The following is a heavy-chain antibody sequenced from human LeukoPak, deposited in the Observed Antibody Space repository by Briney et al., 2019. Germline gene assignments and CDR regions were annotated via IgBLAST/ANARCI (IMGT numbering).Heavy chain of an antibody. Sequence: PGGSLRLSCAASRFTFSNYGMSWVRQAPGKGLEWVSAISAPGGNTYYADSVKGRFTISRDSSKNTLYLQMNSLRVEDTAVYYCARGGDYGVKIDYWGQGTLVTVSS. D-gene: IGHD4-17*01. CDR3: ARGGDYGVKIDY. CDR2: ISAPGGNT. V-gene: IGHV3-23*01. CDR1: RFTFSNYG. J-gene: IGHJ4*02.